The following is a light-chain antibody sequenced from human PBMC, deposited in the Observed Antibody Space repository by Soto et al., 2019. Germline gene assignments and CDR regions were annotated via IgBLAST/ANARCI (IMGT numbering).Light chain of an antibody. CDR2: GTS. CDR1: QGISNY. CDR3: QNYNSFSRFT. Sequence: DIQMTQSPSSLSASVGDRVTITCRASQGISNYLAWYQQKPGKVPKLLIYGTSTLQSGVPSRYSGSGSGTDFTLTISRLQPEDVATYYCQNYNSFSRFTFGPGTKVDIK. J-gene: IGKJ3*01. V-gene: IGKV1-27*01.